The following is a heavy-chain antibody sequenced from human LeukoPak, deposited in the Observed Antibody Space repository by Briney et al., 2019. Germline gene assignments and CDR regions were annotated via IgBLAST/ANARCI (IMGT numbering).Heavy chain of an antibody. CDR3: ARQGSGSYYNSKAYYYYGTDV. J-gene: IGHJ6*02. D-gene: IGHD3-10*01. CDR2: IYYSGST. Sequence: SETLSLTCTVSGGSISSYYWSWIRQPPGKGLEWIGYIYYSGSTNYNPSLKSRVTISVDRSKNQFSLKLSSVTAADTAVYYCARQGSGSYYNSKAYYYYGTDVSGQGTTVTVSS. CDR1: GGSISSYY. V-gene: IGHV4-59*08.